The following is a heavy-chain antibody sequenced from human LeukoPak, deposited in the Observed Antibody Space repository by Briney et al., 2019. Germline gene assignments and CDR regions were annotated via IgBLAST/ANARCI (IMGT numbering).Heavy chain of an antibody. CDR2: IYYSGST. CDR3: ARESRKYCSGGTCFNYFDY. D-gene: IGHD2-15*01. J-gene: IGHJ4*02. V-gene: IGHV4-59*01. CDR1: GDSISSYY. Sequence: PSETLSLTCTVSGDSISSYYWSWIRQPPGKGLEWIGYIYYSGSTNYNPSLKTRVTISVDTSKNQFSLKLSSVTAADTAVYYCARESRKYCSGGTCFNYFDYWGQGTLVTVSS.